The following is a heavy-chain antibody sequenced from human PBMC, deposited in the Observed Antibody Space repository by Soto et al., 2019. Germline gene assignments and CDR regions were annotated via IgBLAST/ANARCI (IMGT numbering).Heavy chain of an antibody. D-gene: IGHD3-22*01. J-gene: IGHJ4*02. CDR2: ISYDGSNK. V-gene: IGHV3-30-3*01. CDR3: ARPNYYDSSGYYADYFDY. CDR1: GFTFSSYA. Sequence: PGGSLRLSCAASGFTFSSYAMHWVRQAPGKGLEWVAVISYDGSNKYYADSVKGRFTISRDNPKNTLYLQMNSLRAEDTAVYYCARPNYYDSSGYYADYFDYWGQGTLVTVSS.